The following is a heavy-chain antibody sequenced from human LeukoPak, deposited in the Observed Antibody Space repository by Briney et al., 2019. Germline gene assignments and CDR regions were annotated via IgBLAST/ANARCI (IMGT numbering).Heavy chain of an antibody. CDR2: IKQDGSEK. Sequence: GGSLRLSCAASGXXFXSYWMSWVRQAPXXXXXWXANIKQDGSEKYYVDSVKGRFTISRDNAKNSLYLQMNSLRAEATAVYYCASEDDETNWFDPWGQGTLVTVSS. D-gene: IGHD1-1*01. CDR1: GXXFXSYW. V-gene: IGHV3-7*01. CDR3: ASEDDETNWFDP. J-gene: IGHJ5*02.